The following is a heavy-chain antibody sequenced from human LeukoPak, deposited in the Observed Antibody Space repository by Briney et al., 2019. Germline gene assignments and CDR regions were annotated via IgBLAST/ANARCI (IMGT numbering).Heavy chain of an antibody. J-gene: IGHJ6*02. Sequence: GGSLRLSCAASGFTFSNYGMHWVRQAPGKGLEWVAAIWYDGSNKYYGDSVKGRFTISRDNSKNTLYLQMNSLRAEDTAAYYCARSGFGVLYYYGLDVWGQGTTVTVSS. V-gene: IGHV3-33*01. D-gene: IGHD3-10*01. CDR3: ARSGFGVLYYYGLDV. CDR2: IWYDGSNK. CDR1: GFTFSNYG.